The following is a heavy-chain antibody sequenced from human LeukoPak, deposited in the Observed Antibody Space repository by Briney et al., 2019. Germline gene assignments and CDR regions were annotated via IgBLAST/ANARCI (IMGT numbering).Heavy chain of an antibody. Sequence: GGSLRLSCAASRFTFSSYSMNWVRQAPGKGLEWVSSISSSSSYMYYADSVKGRFTISRDNAKNSLYLQMNSLRAEDTAVYYCASLHYYDSSGYYYEAVPFDYWGQGTLVTVSS. J-gene: IGHJ4*02. CDR3: ASLHYYDSSGYYYEAVPFDY. CDR1: RFTFSSYS. V-gene: IGHV3-21*01. D-gene: IGHD3-22*01. CDR2: ISSSSSYM.